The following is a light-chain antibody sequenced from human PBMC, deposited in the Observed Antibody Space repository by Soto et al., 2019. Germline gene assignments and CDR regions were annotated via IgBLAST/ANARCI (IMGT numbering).Light chain of an antibody. CDR3: QQLYTYPLT. V-gene: IGKV1-39*01. CDR2: AAS. J-gene: IGKJ4*01. CDR1: QSISSY. Sequence: DIQMTQSPSSLSASVGDRVTITCRASQSISSYLNWYQKKPGKAPKLLIYAASSLQSGVPSRVSGSGSGTEFTLTITSLQPEDFAAYYCQQLYTYPLTFGGGTKVDIK.